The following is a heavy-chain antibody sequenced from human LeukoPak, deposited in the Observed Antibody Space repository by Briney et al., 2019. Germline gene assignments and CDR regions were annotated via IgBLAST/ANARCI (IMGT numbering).Heavy chain of an antibody. V-gene: IGHV3-74*01. J-gene: IGHJ5*01. D-gene: IGHD1-14*01. Sequence: GGSLRLSCAASGFTFSNYWMHWVRQAPGKGLVWVSRINTDGSSTDYADSVKGRFTISRDNAKNTLYLQMNSLRAEDTAVYYFARELEGKRSGKWAWGQGTLGTVSS. CDR2: INTDGSST. CDR3: ARELEGKRSGKWA. CDR1: GFTFSNYW.